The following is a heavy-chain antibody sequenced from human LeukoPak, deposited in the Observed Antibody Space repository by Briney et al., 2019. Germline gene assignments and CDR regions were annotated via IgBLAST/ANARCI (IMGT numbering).Heavy chain of an antibody. Sequence: GGSLRLSCAASEFTFSSYGMHWVRQAPGKGLEWVAVISYDGSNKYYADSVKGRFTISRDNSKNTLYLQMNSLRAEDTAVYYCAKLPSTTAVTGRVDFDIWGQGTMVTVSS. J-gene: IGHJ3*02. CDR2: ISYDGSNK. CDR1: EFTFSSYG. D-gene: IGHD1-14*01. V-gene: IGHV3-30*18. CDR3: AKLPSTTAVTGRVDFDI.